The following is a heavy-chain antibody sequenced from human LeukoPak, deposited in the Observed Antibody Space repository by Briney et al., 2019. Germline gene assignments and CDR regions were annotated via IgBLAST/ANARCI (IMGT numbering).Heavy chain of an antibody. CDR1: GFTFSSYE. J-gene: IGHJ4*02. CDR3: ARAENLGYCSGGSCYATVFDY. D-gene: IGHD2-15*01. CDR2: ISSSGSTI. Sequence: GGSLRLSCAASGFTFSSYEMSWVRQAPGKGLEWVSYISSSGSTIYYADSVKGRFTISRDNAKNSLYLQMNSLRAEDTAVYYCARAENLGYCSGGSCYATVFDYWGQGTLVTVSS. V-gene: IGHV3-48*03.